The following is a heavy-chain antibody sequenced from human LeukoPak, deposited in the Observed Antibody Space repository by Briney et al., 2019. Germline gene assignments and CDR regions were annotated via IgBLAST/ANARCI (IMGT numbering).Heavy chain of an antibody. D-gene: IGHD6-6*01. CDR2: INHGGST. CDR1: GGSFSAYS. CDR3: AARRGIAPRPLGS. J-gene: IGHJ5*02. V-gene: IGHV4-34*01. Sequence: PSETLSLTCAVYGGSFSAYSWNWIRQPPGKGLEWIGEINHGGSTDYKPTLKSRVTISVDTSKSQFSLKLSSVTAADTAVYYCAARRGIAPRPLGSWGQGTLVIVSS.